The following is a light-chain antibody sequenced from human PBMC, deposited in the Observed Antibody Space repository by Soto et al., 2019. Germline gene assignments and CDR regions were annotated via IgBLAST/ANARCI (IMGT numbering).Light chain of an antibody. CDR2: GAS. V-gene: IGKV3-20*01. CDR3: QQYGGPPSIT. J-gene: IGKJ5*01. Sequence: ELVLTPSPGTLSLSPGERASLSCGASQSITSSFLAWYQQKPGQAPRLLIYGASSRATGIPDRFSGSGSGTDFTLAIRRLEPEDSAVYYCQQYGGPPSITFGQGTRLEIK. CDR1: QSITSSF.